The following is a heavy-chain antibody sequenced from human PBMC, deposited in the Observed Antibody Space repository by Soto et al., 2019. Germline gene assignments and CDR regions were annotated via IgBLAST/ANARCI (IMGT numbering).Heavy chain of an antibody. V-gene: IGHV3-23*01. CDR1: GFTFSSYA. CDR2: ISGSGGST. Sequence: GVSLRLSCAASGFTFSSYAMIWFRQSPGKGLEWVSAISGSGGSTYYADSVKGRFTISRDNSKNTLYLQMNRMRAEHTAVHYCANRSAYWGQGTLVTVSS. J-gene: IGHJ4*02. CDR3: ANRSAY.